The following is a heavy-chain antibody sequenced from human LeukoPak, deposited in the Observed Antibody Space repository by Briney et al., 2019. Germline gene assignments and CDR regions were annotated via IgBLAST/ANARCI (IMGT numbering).Heavy chain of an antibody. D-gene: IGHD5-24*01. Sequence: GGSLRLSCAASGFTFSSHWMHWVRQAPGKGLVWVSRVKGDGTFTNYADSVYGRFTISRDNAKNTLYLHMHSLRAEDTAVYYCGRDGDDFYFDYWGQGNLVTVSS. CDR3: GRDGDDFYFDY. CDR1: GFTFSSHW. CDR2: VKGDGTFT. V-gene: IGHV3-74*01. J-gene: IGHJ4*02.